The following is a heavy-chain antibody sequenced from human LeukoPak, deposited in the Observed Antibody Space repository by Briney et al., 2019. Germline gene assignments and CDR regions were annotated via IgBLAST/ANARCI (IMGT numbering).Heavy chain of an antibody. V-gene: IGHV3-30-3*01. CDR3: ARDAGKDYYNYYGMDV. D-gene: IGHD3-10*01. CDR2: ISYDGGNK. J-gene: IGHJ6*02. Sequence: PGGSLRLSCAASGFTFSSYAMHWVRQAPGKGLEWVAVISYDGGNKYYADSVKGRFTISRDNSKNTLYLQMNSLRAEDTAVHYCARDAGKDYYNYYGMDVWGQGTTVTVS. CDR1: GFTFSSYA.